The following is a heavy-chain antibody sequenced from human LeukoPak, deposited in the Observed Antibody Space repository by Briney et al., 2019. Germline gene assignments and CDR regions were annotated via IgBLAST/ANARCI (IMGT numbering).Heavy chain of an antibody. D-gene: IGHD3-9*01. CDR3: ARVALDYDILTGYHTLDY. J-gene: IGHJ4*02. V-gene: IGHV3-21*01. Sequence: GGSLRLSCAASGFTFSSYSMNWVRQAPGKGLEWVSSISSSSSYIYYADSVKGRFTISRDNAKNSPYLQMNSLRAEDTAVYYCARVALDYDILTGYHTLDYWGQGTLVTVSS. CDR1: GFTFSSYS. CDR2: ISSSSSYI.